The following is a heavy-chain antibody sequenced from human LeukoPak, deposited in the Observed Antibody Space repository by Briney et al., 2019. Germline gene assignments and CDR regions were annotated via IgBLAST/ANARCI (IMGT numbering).Heavy chain of an antibody. CDR2: IETDGSST. CDR3: ARDPPAVTGYFDY. Sequence: GGSLRLSCAASGFTFSSYWMHWVRQAPGKGLVWVSRIETDGSSTNYADSVKGRFTISRDNAKNTLYLQMNSLRAEDTAVYYCARDPPAVTGYFDYWGQGTLVTVSS. J-gene: IGHJ4*02. D-gene: IGHD6-19*01. V-gene: IGHV3-74*01. CDR1: GFTFSSYW.